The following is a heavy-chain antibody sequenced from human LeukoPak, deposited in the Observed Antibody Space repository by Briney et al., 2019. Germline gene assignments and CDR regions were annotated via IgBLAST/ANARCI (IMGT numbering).Heavy chain of an antibody. CDR3: ARVRDYVWGSYRLNWFDP. CDR1: WWALSGYY. D-gene: IGHD3-16*02. V-gene: IGHV4-34*01. Sequence: PSETLSLTCAVYWWALSGYYLSWVRQPPGKGPEWIGEINHSGSTNYNPSLKSRVTISVDTSKNQFSLKLSSVTAADTAVYYCARVRDYVWGSYRLNWFDPWGQGTLVTVSS. J-gene: IGHJ5*02. CDR2: INHSGST.